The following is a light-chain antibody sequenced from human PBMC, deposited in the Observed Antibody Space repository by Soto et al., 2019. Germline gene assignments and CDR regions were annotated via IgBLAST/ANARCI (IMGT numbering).Light chain of an antibody. V-gene: IGKV3-15*01. J-gene: IGKJ2*01. CDR2: SAS. CDR1: QSVSSN. CDR3: QQYNNWPNT. Sequence: EIVMTQSPATLSVSPGERATLSCRASQSVSSNLAWYQQKPGQAPRPLFYSASTRATGIPARFSGSGSGTEFTLTISSLQSEDFAVYYCQQYNNWPNTFGQGTKLEIK.